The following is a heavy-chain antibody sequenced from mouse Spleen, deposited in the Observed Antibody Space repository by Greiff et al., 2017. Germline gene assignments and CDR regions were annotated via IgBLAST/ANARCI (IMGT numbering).Heavy chain of an antibody. D-gene: IGHD2-3*01. Sequence: QVQLQQSGAELARPGASVKMSCKASGYTFTSYTMHWVKQRPGQGLEWIGYINPSSGYTKYNQKFKDKATLTADKSSSTAYMQLSSLTSEDSAVYYCARLYDGYYPLDYWGQGTTLTVSS. CDR1: GYTFTSYT. CDR2: INPSSGYT. J-gene: IGHJ2*01. CDR3: ARLYDGYYPLDY. V-gene: IGHV1-4*01.